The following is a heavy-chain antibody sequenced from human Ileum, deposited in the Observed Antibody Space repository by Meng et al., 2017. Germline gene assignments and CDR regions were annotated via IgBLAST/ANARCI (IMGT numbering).Heavy chain of an antibody. CDR1: GGSVNTGSYY. D-gene: IGHD3-22*01. J-gene: IGHJ4*02. CDR2: MYFSGST. Sequence: QVQSQGSGPGPVRPSETLSLTCTISGGSVNTGSYYWSWIRQPPGKGLEWIGYMYFSGSTKYNASLKSRVSISVDTSKKQFSLNLTSVTAADTAVYYCARGHYDKYFDSWGQGTLVTVSS. V-gene: IGHV4-61*01. CDR3: ARGHYDKYFDS.